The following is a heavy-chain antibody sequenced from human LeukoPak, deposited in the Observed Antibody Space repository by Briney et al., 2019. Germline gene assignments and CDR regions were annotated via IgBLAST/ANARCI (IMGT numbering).Heavy chain of an antibody. CDR2: IYYSGST. J-gene: IGHJ4*02. Sequence: SEALSLTCTVSGGSISSSSYYWGWIRQPPGKGLEWIGSIYYSGSTYYNPSLKSRVTISVDTSKNQFSLKLSSVTAADTAVYYCARGIPLGYCSGGSCYTFDYWGQGTLVTVSS. D-gene: IGHD2-15*01. CDR1: GGSISSSSYY. V-gene: IGHV4-39*07. CDR3: ARGIPLGYCSGGSCYTFDY.